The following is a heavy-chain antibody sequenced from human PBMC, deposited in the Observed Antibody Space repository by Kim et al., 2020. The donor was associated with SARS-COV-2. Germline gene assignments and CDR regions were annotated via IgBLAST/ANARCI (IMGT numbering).Heavy chain of an antibody. J-gene: IGHJ6*02. V-gene: IGHV4-61*01. D-gene: IGHD6-19*01. CDR1: GGSVSSGSYY. Sequence: SETLSLTCTVSGGSVSSGSYYWSWIRQPPGKGLEWIGYIYYSGSTNYNPSLKSRVTISVDTSKNQFSLKLSSVTAADTAVYYCARDLTSWGIAVRHYYYYGMDVWGQGTTVTVSS. CDR3: ARDLTSWGIAVRHYYYYGMDV. CDR2: IYYSGST.